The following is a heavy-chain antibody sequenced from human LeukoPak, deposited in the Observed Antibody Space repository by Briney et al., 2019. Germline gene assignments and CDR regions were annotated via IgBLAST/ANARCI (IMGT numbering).Heavy chain of an antibody. CDR3: ARVGPVPAAIDYYGMDV. CDR2: IYYSGST. Sequence: SETLSLACTVSGGSISSYYWSWIRQPPGKGLEWIGYIYYSGSTNYNPSLKSRVTISVDTSKNQFSLKLSSVTAADTAVYYCARVGPVPAAIDYYGMDVWGQGTTVTVSS. J-gene: IGHJ6*02. V-gene: IGHV4-59*01. D-gene: IGHD2-2*01. CDR1: GGSISSYY.